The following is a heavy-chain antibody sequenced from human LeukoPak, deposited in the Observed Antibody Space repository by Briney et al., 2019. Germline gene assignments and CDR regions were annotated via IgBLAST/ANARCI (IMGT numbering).Heavy chain of an antibody. CDR2: ISGSGGST. CDR3: AKIDTYYDFWSGPGNYYYMDV. CDR1: GFTFSSYA. D-gene: IGHD3-3*01. J-gene: IGHJ6*03. Sequence: GGSLRLSCAASGFTFSSYAMSWVRQAPGKGLEWVSAISGSGGSTYYADSVKGRFTISRDNSKNTLYLQMNSLRAEDTAVYYCAKIDTYYDFWSGPGNYYYMDVWGKGTTVTVSS. V-gene: IGHV3-23*01.